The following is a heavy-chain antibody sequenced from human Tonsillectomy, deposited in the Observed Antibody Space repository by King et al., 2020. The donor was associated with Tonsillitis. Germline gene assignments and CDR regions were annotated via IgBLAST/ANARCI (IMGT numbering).Heavy chain of an antibody. D-gene: IGHD2-21*01. CDR2: ISYDGSKK. CDR3: AKDWRRFCEGDCFLAAEYFLH. V-gene: IGHV3-30*18. CDR1: GFTFSTYG. Sequence: VQLVESGGGVVQPGRSLRLTCAASGFTFSTYGMHWVRQAPGKGLEWAAVISYDGSKKYYEDSVKGRFTISRDNSRKAVFLQMNSLRAEDTAVYYCAKDWRRFCEGDCFLAAEYFLHWGQGTLVTVSS. J-gene: IGHJ1*01.